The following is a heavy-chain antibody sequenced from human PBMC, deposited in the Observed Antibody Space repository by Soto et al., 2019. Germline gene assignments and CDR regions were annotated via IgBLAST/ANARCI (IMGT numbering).Heavy chain of an antibody. CDR1: GGSFSAYY. J-gene: IGHJ3*02. CDR2: INHSGSP. CDR3: ARGVYDYIWGSYPKKQLDAFDI. V-gene: IGHV4-34*01. D-gene: IGHD3-16*02. Sequence: SETLSLTCAVYGGSFSAYYWSWIRQPPGKGLEWIGEINHSGSPNYNPSLKSLVTISLDTSKNQFSLKLSSVTAADTALYYCARGVYDYIWGSYPKKQLDAFDIWGQGTMVTVSS.